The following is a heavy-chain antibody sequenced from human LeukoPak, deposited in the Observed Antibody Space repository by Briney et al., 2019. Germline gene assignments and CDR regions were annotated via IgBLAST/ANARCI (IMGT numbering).Heavy chain of an antibody. CDR1: GFTFSDYY. V-gene: IGHV3-11*04. D-gene: IGHD3-9*01. CDR3: ARDYDILTGYYILDY. CDR2: ISSSGSTI. J-gene: IGHJ4*02. Sequence: GGSLRLSCAASGFTFSDYYMSWIRQAPGKGLEWVSYISSSGSTIYYADSVKGRFTISRDNAKNSLYLQMNSLRAEDTAVYYCARDYDILTGYYILDYWGQGTLVTVSS.